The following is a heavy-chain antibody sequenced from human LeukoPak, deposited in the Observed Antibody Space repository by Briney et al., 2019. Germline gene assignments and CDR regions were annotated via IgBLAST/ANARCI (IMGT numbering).Heavy chain of an antibody. CDR1: GGSISSGDYY. CDR3: ARDRSRYSSTWGFDY. D-gene: IGHD6-13*01. CDR2: ISYTGST. V-gene: IGHV4-31*11. J-gene: IGHJ4*02. Sequence: SETLSLTCAVYGGSISSGDYYWSWIRQHPGKGLEWIGYISYTGSTYYNPSLKSRVTISADTSENQFSLKLSSVTAADTAVYYCARDRSRYSSTWGFDYWGQGTLVTVSS.